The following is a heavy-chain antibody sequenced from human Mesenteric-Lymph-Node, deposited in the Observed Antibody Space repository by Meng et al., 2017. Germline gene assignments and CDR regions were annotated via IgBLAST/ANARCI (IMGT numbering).Heavy chain of an antibody. CDR2: ISWDGGST. J-gene: IGHJ4*02. V-gene: IGHV3-43D*04. D-gene: IGHD6-13*01. CDR1: GFTFDDYA. Sequence: GESLKISCAASGFTFDDYAMHWVRQAPGKGLEWVSLISWDGGSTYYADSVKGRFTISRDNSKNTLYLQMNSLRAEDTAVYYCARGSIAAAGTLGYWGQGTLVTVSS. CDR3: ARGSIAAAGTLGY.